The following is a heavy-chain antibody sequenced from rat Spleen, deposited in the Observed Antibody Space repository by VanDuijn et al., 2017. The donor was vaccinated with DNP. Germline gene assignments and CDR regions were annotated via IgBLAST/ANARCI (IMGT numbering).Heavy chain of an antibody. CDR3: VTHPSWFGY. V-gene: IGHV5S10*01. Sequence: EVQLVESGGGLVQPGGSLKLSCAASGFNFSDYNMAWVRQTPKKGLEWVTAILFDGSRTYYRDSVKGRFTISRDKAKRTQYLQMDSLRSEDTATYYCVTHPSWFGYWGPGTLVTVSS. CDR2: ILFDGSRT. J-gene: IGHJ3*01. CDR1: GFNFSDYN.